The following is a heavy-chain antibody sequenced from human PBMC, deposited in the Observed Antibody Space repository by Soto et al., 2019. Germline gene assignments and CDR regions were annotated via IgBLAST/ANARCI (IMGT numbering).Heavy chain of an antibody. CDR1: GASISNHY. CDR3: ATGGGWLTDY. CDR2: SHHTGGS. D-gene: IGHD6-19*01. Sequence: QVQLQESGPRLVKPSETLSLTCTISGASISNHYCQWFRQPPGKGLAWIGYSHHTGGSIYNPSLRSPATISLDTSKNQFFLKLTSVTVAYTAVYYCATGGGWLTDYWGQGTLVTVSS. J-gene: IGHJ4*02. V-gene: IGHV4-59*11.